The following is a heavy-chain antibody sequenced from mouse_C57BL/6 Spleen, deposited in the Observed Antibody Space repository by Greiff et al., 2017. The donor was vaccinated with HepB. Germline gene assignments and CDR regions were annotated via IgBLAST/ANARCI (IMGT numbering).Heavy chain of an antibody. V-gene: IGHV5-6*01. D-gene: IGHD4-1*01. CDR3: ARLLTGNYFDY. CDR2: ISSGGSYT. J-gene: IGHJ2*01. CDR1: GFTFSSYG. Sequence: EVMLVESGGDLVKPGGSLKLSCAASGFTFSSYGMSWVRQTPDKRLEWVATISSGGSYTYYPDSVKGRFTISRDNAKNTLYLQMSSLKSEDTAMYYCARLLTGNYFDYWGQSTTLTVSS.